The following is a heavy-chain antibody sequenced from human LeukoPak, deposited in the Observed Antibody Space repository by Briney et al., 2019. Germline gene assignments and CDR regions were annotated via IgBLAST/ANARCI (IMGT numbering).Heavy chain of an antibody. V-gene: IGHV3-23*01. CDR2: ISGSGGST. Sequence: GGSLRLSCAASGFTFSSYAMSWVRQAPGKGLEWVSAISGSGGSTYYADSVKGRFTISRGNAKNSLYLQMNSLRAEDTAVYYCAREAYYYDSSGYYGYYYYYGMDVWGQGTTVTVSS. CDR1: GFTFSSYA. D-gene: IGHD3-22*01. CDR3: AREAYYYDSSGYYGYYYYYGMDV. J-gene: IGHJ6*02.